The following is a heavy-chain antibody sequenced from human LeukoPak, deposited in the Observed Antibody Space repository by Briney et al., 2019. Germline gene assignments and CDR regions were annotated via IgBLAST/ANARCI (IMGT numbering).Heavy chain of an antibody. CDR3: ASVYSGSYDWFDP. J-gene: IGHJ5*02. D-gene: IGHD1-26*01. CDR1: GGSISSSSYY. V-gene: IGHV4-39*01. Sequence: SETLSLTCTVSGGSISSSSYYWGWLRQPPGKGLEWIGSIYYSGSTYYNPSLKSRVTISVDTSKNQFSLKLSSVTAADTAVYYCASVYSGSYDWFDPWGQGTLVTVSS. CDR2: IYYSGST.